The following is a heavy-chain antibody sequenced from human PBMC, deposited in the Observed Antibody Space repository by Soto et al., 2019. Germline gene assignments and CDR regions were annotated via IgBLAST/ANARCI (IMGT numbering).Heavy chain of an antibody. Sequence: GGSLRLSCAASGFTFSDHYMDWVRQAPGKGLEWVGRIRNKVNSYTTEYAASVKGRFTISRDDSKNSLFLQMDSLKIEDTAVYYCARVSTVEDYWGQGTLVTVSS. D-gene: IGHD4-17*01. J-gene: IGHJ4*02. CDR3: ARVSTVEDY. CDR1: GFTFSDHY. V-gene: IGHV3-72*01. CDR2: IRNKVNSYTT.